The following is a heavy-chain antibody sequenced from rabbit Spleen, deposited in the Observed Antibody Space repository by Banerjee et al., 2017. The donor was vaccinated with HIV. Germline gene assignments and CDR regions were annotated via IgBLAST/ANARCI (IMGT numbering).Heavy chain of an antibody. D-gene: IGHD1-1*01. Sequence: QSLEESGGDLVKPGASLTLTCTASGFSFSSSYWICWVRQAPGKGLEWIACIYAGSGNTYYASWAKGRFTISKTSSTTVTLQITTLTAADAPPYFCATDVPLSNCLWGPGTLVTVS. V-gene: IGHV1S40*01. CDR1: GFSFSSSYW. CDR3: ATDVPLSNCL. J-gene: IGHJ4*01. CDR2: IYAGSGNT.